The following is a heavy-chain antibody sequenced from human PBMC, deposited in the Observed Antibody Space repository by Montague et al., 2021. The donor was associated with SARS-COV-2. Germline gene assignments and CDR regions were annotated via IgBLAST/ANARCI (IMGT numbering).Heavy chain of an antibody. Sequence: SETLSLTCAVSGGALNSGPYYWGWIRQPPGKGLEWLASIHYSGYTYNHPSLRSRVTISVDPAKYQFSLKVSSVTAADTAVYYCARENSSFYGMDVWGQGTTVTVSS. V-gene: IGHV4-39*02. CDR3: ARENSSFYGMDV. CDR2: IHYSGYT. CDR1: GGALNSGPYY. J-gene: IGHJ6*02.